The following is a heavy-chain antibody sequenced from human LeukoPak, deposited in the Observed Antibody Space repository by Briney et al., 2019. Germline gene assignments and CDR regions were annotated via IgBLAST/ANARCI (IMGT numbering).Heavy chain of an antibody. CDR3: TRADGDYDHRFFDY. CDR2: IRRKANDGTT. Sequence: QPGGSLRLSCTASGFNFGDYGLSWVRQAPGKGLEWIGFIRRKANDGTTEYAASVKGRFTISRDDSKNIAYLQMNGLQTEDTALYYCTRADGDYDHRFFDYWGQGTQVIVSS. D-gene: IGHD4-17*01. V-gene: IGHV3-49*04. CDR1: GFNFGDYG. J-gene: IGHJ4*02.